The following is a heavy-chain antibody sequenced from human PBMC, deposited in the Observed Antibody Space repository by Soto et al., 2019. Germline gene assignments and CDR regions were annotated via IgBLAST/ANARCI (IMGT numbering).Heavy chain of an antibody. Sequence: NPSETLSLTCTVSGVSISSYYWSWIRQPPGKGLEWIGYIYSSGNTDYNPSLKSRVTISLDTSKSQFSLRLSSVTVADSAMYYCATRGGYDPYYFDYWGQGTLVTVSS. D-gene: IGHD5-12*01. J-gene: IGHJ4*02. CDR2: IYSSGNT. CDR3: ATRGGYDPYYFDY. V-gene: IGHV4-59*01. CDR1: GVSISSYY.